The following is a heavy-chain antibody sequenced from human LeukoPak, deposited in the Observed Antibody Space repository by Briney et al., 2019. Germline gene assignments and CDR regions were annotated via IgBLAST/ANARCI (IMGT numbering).Heavy chain of an antibody. CDR1: GGSVSSGSYY. CDR3: ARKTYYYDSSGYYVLDY. V-gene: IGHV4-61*01. J-gene: IGHJ4*02. D-gene: IGHD3-22*01. CDR2: IYYSGST. Sequence: SETLSLTCTVSGGSVSSGSYYWSWIRQPPGKGLEWIGYIYYSGSTNYNPSLKSRVTISVDTSKNQFSPKLSSVTAADTAVYYCARKTYYYDSSGYYVLDYWGQGTLVTVSS.